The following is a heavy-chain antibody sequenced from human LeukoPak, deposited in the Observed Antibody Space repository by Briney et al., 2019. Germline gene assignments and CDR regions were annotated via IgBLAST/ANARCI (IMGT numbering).Heavy chain of an antibody. CDR2: ISSSGTTT. D-gene: IGHD6-19*01. Sequence: GGSLRLSCAASGFSFSVYAMHGVRQAPGKGLEWISDISSSGTTTYYADSVKGRFTISRDNAKNSLYLQMNSLRAEDTAVYYCTTITVATNFDYWGQGTLVTVSS. CDR1: GFSFSVYA. J-gene: IGHJ4*02. CDR3: TTITVATNFDY. V-gene: IGHV3-48*03.